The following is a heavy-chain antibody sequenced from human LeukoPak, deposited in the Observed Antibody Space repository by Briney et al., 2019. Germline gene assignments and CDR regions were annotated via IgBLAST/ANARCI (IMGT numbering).Heavy chain of an antibody. J-gene: IGHJ4*02. CDR1: VFTFSSYA. CDR3: APVSDYEDY. Sequence: PGGSLRLSCAASVFTFSSYAMSWVRQAPGKGLEGVSAISCRVCSTYYADSVKGRFTISRDNSKNTLYLQMNSLRAEDTAVYYCAPVSDYEDYWGQGTLVTVSS. D-gene: IGHD5-12*01. V-gene: IGHV3-23*01. CDR2: ISCRVCST.